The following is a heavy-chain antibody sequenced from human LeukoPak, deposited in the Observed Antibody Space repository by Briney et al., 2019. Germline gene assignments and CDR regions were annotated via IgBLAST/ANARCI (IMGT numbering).Heavy chain of an antibody. CDR1: GGSISPYY. V-gene: IGHV4-59*01. D-gene: IGHD3-10*02. J-gene: IGHJ4*02. CDR2: IYYSGNT. CDR3: TRSTGSTMFIDY. Sequence: PSETLSLTCTVSGGSISPYYWSWIRQPPGKGLEWLGYIYYSGNTEYKPSRKSRVAMSVDTSKNQFSLRLSSVTAADTAVYYCTRSTGSTMFIDYWGQGTLVTVSS.